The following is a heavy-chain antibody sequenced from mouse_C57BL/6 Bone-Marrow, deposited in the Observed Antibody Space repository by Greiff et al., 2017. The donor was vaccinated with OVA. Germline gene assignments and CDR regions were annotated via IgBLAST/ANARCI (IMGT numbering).Heavy chain of an antibody. CDR2: ISSGSSTI. CDR1: GFTFSDYG. D-gene: IGHD3-2*02. CDR3: ARPAQAKAWFAY. V-gene: IGHV5-17*01. Sequence: EVKVVESGGGSVKPGGSLKLSCAASGFTFSDYGMHWVRQAPEKGLEWVAYISSGSSTIYYADTVKGRFTISRDNAKNTLFLQMTSLRSEDTAMYYCARPAQAKAWFAYWGQGTLVTVSA. J-gene: IGHJ3*01.